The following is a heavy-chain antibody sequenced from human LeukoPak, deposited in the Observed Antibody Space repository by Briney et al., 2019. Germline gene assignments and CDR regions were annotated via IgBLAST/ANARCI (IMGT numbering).Heavy chain of an antibody. CDR2: ISYDGSNK. D-gene: IGHD1-26*01. CDR1: GFTFSSYA. V-gene: IGHV3-30-3*01. CDR3: ARARQVYSGSYSDAFDI. Sequence: GGSLRLSCAASGFTFSSYAMHWVRQAPGKGLEWVAVISYDGSNKYYADSVKGRFTISRDNSKNALYLQMNSLRAEDTAVYYCARARQVYSGSYSDAFDIWGQGTMVTVPS. J-gene: IGHJ3*02.